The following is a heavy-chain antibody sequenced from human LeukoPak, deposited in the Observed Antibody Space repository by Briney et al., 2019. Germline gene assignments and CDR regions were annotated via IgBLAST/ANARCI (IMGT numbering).Heavy chain of an antibody. CDR1: GGTFSSYA. J-gene: IGHJ4*02. CDR3: ARSPGIAARPFDY. Sequence: ASVKVSCKASGGTFSSYAISWVRQAPGQGLEWMGRIIPILGIANYAQKFQGRVTITADKSTSTAYMELSSLRSEDTAVYYRARSPGIAARPFDYWGQGTLVTVSS. V-gene: IGHV1-69*04. CDR2: IIPILGIA. D-gene: IGHD6-6*01.